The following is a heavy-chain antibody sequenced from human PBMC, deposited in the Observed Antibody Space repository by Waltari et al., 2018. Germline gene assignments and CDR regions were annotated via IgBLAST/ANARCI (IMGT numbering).Heavy chain of an antibody. Sequence: EVQLVESGGGLVQPGRSLRLSGVGSGFSFADCAMHWVRQVPGKGLEWVSGINWNSGNIGYADSVKGRFTISRDNAKNSLYLQINSVRTEDTALYYCTSDAFGNSIGGVFDYWGQGTLVNVSS. CDR2: INWNSGNI. D-gene: IGHD3-3*01. CDR1: GFSFADCA. CDR3: TSDAFGNSIGGVFDY. J-gene: IGHJ4*02. V-gene: IGHV3-9*01.